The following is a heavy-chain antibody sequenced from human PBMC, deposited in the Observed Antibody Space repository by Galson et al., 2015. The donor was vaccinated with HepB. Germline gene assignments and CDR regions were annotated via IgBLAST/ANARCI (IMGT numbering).Heavy chain of an antibody. CDR3: AKLVLGTDY. CDR1: GSSFTSYW. CDR2: IWPGDSDT. V-gene: IGHV5-51*03. D-gene: IGHD7-27*01. J-gene: IGHJ4*02. Sequence: QSGAEVTKPGESLKISCKGSGSSFTSYWIGWVRQMPGKGLEWMGIIWPGDSDTKYSPSFEGQVTISADKSINTVYLQWTSLKASDTAIYYCAKLVLGTDYWGQRTLVTVSS.